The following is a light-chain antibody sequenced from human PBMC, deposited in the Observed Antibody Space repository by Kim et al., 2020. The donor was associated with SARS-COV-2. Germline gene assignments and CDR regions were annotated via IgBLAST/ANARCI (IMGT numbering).Light chain of an antibody. CDR2: LNSDGSH. CDR1: SGHSSYA. J-gene: IGLJ2*01. CDR3: QTWGTGIPQVV. V-gene: IGLV4-69*01. Sequence: QPVQTQSPSASASLGASVKLTCTLSSGHSSYAIAWHQQQPEKGPRYLMKLNSDGSHSKGDGIPDRFSGSSSGAERYLTISSLQSEDEADYYCQTWGTGIPQVVFGGGTKLTVL.